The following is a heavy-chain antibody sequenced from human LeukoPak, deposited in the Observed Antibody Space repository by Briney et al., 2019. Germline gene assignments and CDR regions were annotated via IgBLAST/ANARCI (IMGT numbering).Heavy chain of an antibody. D-gene: IGHD6-19*01. J-gene: IGHJ6*03. CDR3: ARELSGIGRYYYYYYMDV. V-gene: IGHV3-21*01. Sequence: PGGSLRLSCAASGFTFSTYSMSWVRQAPGKGLEWVSSISSNSRYIYYADSMRGRFTISRDNAKTSLYLQMNSLRAEDTAVYYCARELSGIGRYYYYYYMDVWGKGTTVTVSS. CDR2: ISSNSRYI. CDR1: GFTFSTYS.